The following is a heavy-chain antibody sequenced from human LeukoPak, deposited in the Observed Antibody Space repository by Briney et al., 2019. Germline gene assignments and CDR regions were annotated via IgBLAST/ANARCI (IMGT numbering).Heavy chain of an antibody. J-gene: IGHJ4*02. V-gene: IGHV3-33*01. Sequence: PGGSLRLSGAASGFTFSSYGMHWVRQAPGKGLEWVAVIWYDGSNKYYADSVKGRFTISRDNSKNTLYLQMNSLRAEDTAVYYCARGPPYSSGWSYFDYWGQGTLVTVSS. CDR1: GFTFSSYG. CDR3: ARGPPYSSGWSYFDY. D-gene: IGHD6-19*01. CDR2: IWYDGSNK.